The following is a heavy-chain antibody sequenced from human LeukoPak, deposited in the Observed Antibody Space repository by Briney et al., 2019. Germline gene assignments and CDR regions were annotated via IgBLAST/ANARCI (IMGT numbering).Heavy chain of an antibody. CDR2: IKQDGSEK. CDR1: GFTFSSYW. CDR3: ARDTSGYFSVGD. V-gene: IGHV3-7*01. J-gene: IGHJ4*02. Sequence: GGSLRLSCAASGFTFSSYWMSWVRQAPGKGLEWVANIKQDGSEKYYVASVKGRFTISRDNANTSLYLQMNSLRAEDTAVYHCARDTSGYFSVGDWGQGTLVTVSS. D-gene: IGHD3-22*01.